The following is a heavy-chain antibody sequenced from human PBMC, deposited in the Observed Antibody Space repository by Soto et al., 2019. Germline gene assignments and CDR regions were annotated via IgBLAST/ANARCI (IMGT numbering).Heavy chain of an antibody. CDR2: INAGNGNT. CDR3: ARDVGYGLIDY. D-gene: IGHD5-18*01. V-gene: IGHV1-3*01. CDR1: GYTFTGYY. Sequence: ASVKVSCKASGYTFTGYYMHWVRQAPGQRLEWMGWINAGNGNTKYSQKFQGRVTITRDTSTSTAYMELRSLRSDDTAVYYCARDVGYGLIDYWGQGTLVTVSS. J-gene: IGHJ4*02.